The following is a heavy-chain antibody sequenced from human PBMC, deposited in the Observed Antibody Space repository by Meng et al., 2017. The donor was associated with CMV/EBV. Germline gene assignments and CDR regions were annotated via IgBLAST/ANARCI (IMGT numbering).Heavy chain of an antibody. CDR2: INHSGST. Sequence: QVQLQQWGAGLLKPSETVSLPCAVYGGSFSGYYWSWIRQPPGKGLEWIGEINHSGSTNYNPSLKSRVTISVDTSKNQFSLKLSSVTAADTAVYYCARGGNWFDPWGQGTLVTVSS. CDR1: GGSFSGYY. V-gene: IGHV4-34*01. CDR3: ARGGNWFDP. J-gene: IGHJ5*02.